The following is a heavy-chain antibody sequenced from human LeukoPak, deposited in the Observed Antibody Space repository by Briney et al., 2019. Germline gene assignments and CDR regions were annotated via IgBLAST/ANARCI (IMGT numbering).Heavy chain of an antibody. J-gene: IGHJ4*02. Sequence: PGGSLRLSCTASGFTSGDFVMGWFRQAPGKGLEWVGFIRSNTYGGTAEYAASVKGRFTISRDDSKSLAYLQMNSLITEDTALYYCSTYLSSSWPYYFDYWGQGTLATVSS. CDR2: IRSNTYGGTA. CDR3: STYLSSSWPYYFDY. D-gene: IGHD6-13*01. CDR1: GFTSGDFV. V-gene: IGHV3-49*03.